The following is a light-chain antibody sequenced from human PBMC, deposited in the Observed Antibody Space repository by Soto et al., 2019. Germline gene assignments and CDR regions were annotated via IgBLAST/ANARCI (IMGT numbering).Light chain of an antibody. J-gene: IGLJ2*01. CDR2: NNN. CDR1: SSNIGSNT. CDR3: AAWDDSLNGQVV. Sequence: QSVLTQPPSASGTPGQRVTLSCSGSSSNIGSNTVNWYQLLPGTAPQLLIFNNNQRPSGVPDRFSGSKSGTSASLAISGLQSEDEDAYYCAAWDDSLNGQVVFGGGTKLTVL. V-gene: IGLV1-44*01.